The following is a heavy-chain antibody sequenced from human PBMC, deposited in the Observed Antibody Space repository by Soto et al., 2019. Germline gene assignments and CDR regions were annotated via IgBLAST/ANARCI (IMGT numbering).Heavy chain of an antibody. CDR3: ARVSLPRYCSSTSCYGSGWFDP. Sequence: QVQLQQWGAGLLKPSETLSLTCAVYGGSFSGYYWSWIRQPPGKGLEWIGEINHSGSTNYNPSLKSRVTISVDTSKNQFSLKLSSVTAADTAVYYCARVSLPRYCSSTSCYGSGWFDPWGQGTLVTVSS. D-gene: IGHD2-2*01. J-gene: IGHJ5*02. CDR2: INHSGST. V-gene: IGHV4-34*01. CDR1: GGSFSGYY.